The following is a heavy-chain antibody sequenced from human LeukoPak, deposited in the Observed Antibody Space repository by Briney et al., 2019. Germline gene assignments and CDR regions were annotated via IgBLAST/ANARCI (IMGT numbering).Heavy chain of an antibody. V-gene: IGHV4-4*07. CDR2: IYTSGST. D-gene: IGHD3-22*01. Sequence: SETLSLTCTVSGGSISSYYWSWIRQPAGKGLEWIGRIYTSGSTNYNPSLKSRVTISVDTSKNQFSLKLSSVTAADTAVYYCAKNGEEYYDSSGYYWYFDLWGRGTLVTVSS. J-gene: IGHJ2*01. CDR3: AKNGEEYYDSSGYYWYFDL. CDR1: GGSISSYY.